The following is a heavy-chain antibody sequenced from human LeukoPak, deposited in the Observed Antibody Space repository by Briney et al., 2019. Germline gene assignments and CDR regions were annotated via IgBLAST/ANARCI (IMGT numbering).Heavy chain of an antibody. CDR2: IYYSGST. Sequence: SETLSLTCTVSGGSISSSSYYWGWIRQPPGKGLEWIGSIYYSGSTYYNPSLKSRVTISVDTSKNQFSLKLSSVTAADTAVYYCARGRVAGSASYWGQGTLVTVSS. CDR1: GGSISSSSYY. J-gene: IGHJ4*02. CDR3: ARGRVAGSASY. D-gene: IGHD2-21*01. V-gene: IGHV4-39*07.